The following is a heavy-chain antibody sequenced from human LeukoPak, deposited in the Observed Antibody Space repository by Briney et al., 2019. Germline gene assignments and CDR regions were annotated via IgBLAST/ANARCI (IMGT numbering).Heavy chain of an antibody. CDR3: ASRHGVDWYFDL. D-gene: IGHD4-17*01. V-gene: IGHV4-31*03. CDR1: GGSISSGGYY. CDR2: IYYSGST. J-gene: IGHJ2*01. Sequence: SETLSLTCTVSGGSISSGGYYWSWIRQHPGKGLEWIGYIYYSGSTYYNPSLKSRVTISVDTSKNQFSLKLSSVTVADTAVYYCASRHGVDWYFDLWGRGTLVTVSS.